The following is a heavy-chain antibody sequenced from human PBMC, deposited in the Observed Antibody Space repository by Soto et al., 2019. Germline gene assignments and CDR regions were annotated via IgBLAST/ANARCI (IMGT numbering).Heavy chain of an antibody. CDR2: ISPDDSFI. D-gene: IGHD4-17*01. Sequence: EVQLVESGGGLVQPGGSLRLSCGASGFSFSTYWMHWVRQAPGKGLVWISRISPDDSFINYADSVTGRFTISRDNAENTVYLQMNRLRADDTAVYFCARELTTFTPRPTAALDIWGQGTWVTVSS. J-gene: IGHJ3*02. CDR3: ARELTTFTPRPTAALDI. V-gene: IGHV3-74*01. CDR1: GFSFSTYW.